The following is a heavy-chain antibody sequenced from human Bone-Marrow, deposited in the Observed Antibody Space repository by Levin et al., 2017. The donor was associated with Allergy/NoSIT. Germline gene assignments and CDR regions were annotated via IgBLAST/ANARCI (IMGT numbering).Heavy chain of an antibody. CDR3: VKERRISLIRGVLMSDAFDV. Sequence: PGGSLRLSCAASGVTFSNYTMHWVRQAPGKGLEWVALISKDGTNEFYADSVKGRFTVSRDNSRNTVYLQMVSLRSEDTGLYHCVKERRISLIRGVLMSDAFDVWGQGTMVTVSS. V-gene: IGHV3-30-3*01. CDR2: ISKDGTNE. CDR1: GVTFSNYT. D-gene: IGHD3-10*01. J-gene: IGHJ3*01.